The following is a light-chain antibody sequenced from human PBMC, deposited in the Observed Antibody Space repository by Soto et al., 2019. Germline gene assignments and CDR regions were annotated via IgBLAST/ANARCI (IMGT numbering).Light chain of an antibody. CDR1: SSDIGASTY. J-gene: IGLJ2*01. CDR3: SSYAGNNNLV. CDR2: EVT. Sequence: ALSQPPSASGSPGQSVTISCTGTSSDIGASTYVSWYQQHPGRAPNLIVYEVTKRPSGVPDRFSGSKSGNTASLTVSGLQADDEADYYCSSYAGNNNLVFGGGTKLTVL. V-gene: IGLV2-8*01.